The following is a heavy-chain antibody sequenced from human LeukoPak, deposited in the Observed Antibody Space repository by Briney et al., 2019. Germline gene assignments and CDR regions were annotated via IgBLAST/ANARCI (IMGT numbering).Heavy chain of an antibody. CDR1: GYTFTTYD. D-gene: IGHD1-1*01. CDR3: ARNPYGTGQFDP. Sequence: ASVKVSCKASGYTFTTYDINWVRQATGRGLEWMGWMSPNNGKTGYAQKFQGRVTMTRDTSINTAYMKLSSLTSEDTAVYYCARNPYGTGQFDPWGQGILVTVSS. V-gene: IGHV1-8*01. J-gene: IGHJ5*02. CDR2: MSPNNGKT.